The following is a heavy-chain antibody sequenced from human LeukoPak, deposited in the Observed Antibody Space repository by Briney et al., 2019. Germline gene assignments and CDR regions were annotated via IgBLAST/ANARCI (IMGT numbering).Heavy chain of an antibody. CDR1: GFSFSYYG. D-gene: IGHD3-10*02. Sequence: GGSLRLSCAASGFSFSYYGMNWVRQAPGKGLEWISYISLSSSSIYYADSVKGRFTISRDNAKNSLYLQMNSLRAEDTAVYYCAELGITMIGGVWGKGTTVTISS. J-gene: IGHJ6*04. CDR2: ISLSSSSI. CDR3: AELGITMIGGV. V-gene: IGHV3-48*01.